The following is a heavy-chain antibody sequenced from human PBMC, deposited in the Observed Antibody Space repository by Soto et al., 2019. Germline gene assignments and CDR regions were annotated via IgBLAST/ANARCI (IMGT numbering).Heavy chain of an antibody. CDR2: ISWNSGRI. D-gene: IGHD2-15*01. V-gene: IGHV3-9*01. Sequence: EVQLVESGGGLVQPGRSLRLSCAASGFTFDDYAMHWVRQAPGKGLEWVSGISWNSGRIGYADSVKGRFTISRDNAKNSLYLQMNSLRAEDTALYYCAKDADCSGGSCYDYWGQGTLVTVSS. CDR1: GFTFDDYA. J-gene: IGHJ4*02. CDR3: AKDADCSGGSCYDY.